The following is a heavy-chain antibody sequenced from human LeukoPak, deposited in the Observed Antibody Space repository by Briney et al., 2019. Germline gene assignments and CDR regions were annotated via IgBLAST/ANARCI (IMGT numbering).Heavy chain of an antibody. J-gene: IGHJ5*02. CDR2: ISCNSGVT. D-gene: IGHD4-17*01. CDR1: GYTFTSNG. CDR3: ARDPAAVTTTDWFDP. V-gene: IGHV1-2*02. Sequence: ASVTVSCKASGYTFTSNGITWVRQAPGQGLEWVGWISCNSGVTKYAQKFQGRVTMTRDTSISTAYMELSRLRSDDTALYYCARDPAAVTTTDWFDPWGQGTLVTVSS.